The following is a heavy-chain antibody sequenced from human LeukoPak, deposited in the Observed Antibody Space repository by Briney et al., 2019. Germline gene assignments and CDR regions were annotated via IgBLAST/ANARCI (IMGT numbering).Heavy chain of an antibody. V-gene: IGHV3-21*01. J-gene: IGHJ4*02. Sequence: GGSLRLSCAASGFTFSSYSMNWVRQAPGKGLEWVSSISSSSSYIYYADSVKGRFTISRDNAKNSLYLQMNSLRAEDTAVYYCARPERRRWPQVSFALDCWGQGTLVTVSS. CDR1: GFTFSSYS. CDR2: ISSSSSYI. D-gene: IGHD5-24*01. CDR3: ARPERRRWPQVSFALDC.